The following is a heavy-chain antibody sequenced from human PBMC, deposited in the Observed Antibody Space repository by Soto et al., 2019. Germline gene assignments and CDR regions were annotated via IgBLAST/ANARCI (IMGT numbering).Heavy chain of an antibody. CDR1: GYTFTSYD. D-gene: IGHD1-7*01. J-gene: IGHJ4*02. Sequence: QVPLVQSGAEVKKPGASVKVSCKASGYTFTSYDINWVRQATGQGLEWMGWMNPNSGNTGYAQKFQGRVTMTRNTSISTAYMELSSLRSEDTAVYYCATLLELPGPSDYWGQGTLVTVSS. V-gene: IGHV1-8*01. CDR3: ATLLELPGPSDY. CDR2: MNPNSGNT.